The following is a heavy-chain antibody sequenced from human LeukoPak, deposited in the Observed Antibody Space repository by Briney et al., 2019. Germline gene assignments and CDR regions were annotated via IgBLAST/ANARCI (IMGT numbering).Heavy chain of an antibody. CDR1: GGSISSGSYY. J-gene: IGHJ4*02. D-gene: IGHD1-26*01. CDR3: ARLSIVGATRMDY. V-gene: IGHV4-61*02. Sequence: SETLSLTCTVSGGSISSGSYYWSWIRQPAGKGLEWIGRIYTSGSTNYNPSLKSRVTISVDTSKNQFSLKLSSVTAADTAVYYCARLSIVGATRMDYWGQGTLVTVSS. CDR2: IYTSGST.